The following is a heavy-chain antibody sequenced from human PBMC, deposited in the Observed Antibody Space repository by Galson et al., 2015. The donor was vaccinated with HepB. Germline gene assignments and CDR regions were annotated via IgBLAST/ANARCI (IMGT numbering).Heavy chain of an antibody. J-gene: IGHJ4*02. CDR2: IKSKTDGGTT. D-gene: IGHD5-24*01. CDR1: GFTFNSAW. Sequence: SLRLSCAASGFTFNSAWMTWVRQAPGKGLEWIGRIKSKTDGGTTDYAAPVKGRFTISRDDSKNTLYLQMNSLKTEDTAMYYCTTTGGDGYNVGVDYWGQGTLVTVSS. V-gene: IGHV3-15*01. CDR3: TTTGGDGYNVGVDY.